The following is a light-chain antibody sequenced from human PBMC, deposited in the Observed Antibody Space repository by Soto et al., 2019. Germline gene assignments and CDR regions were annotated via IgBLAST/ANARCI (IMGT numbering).Light chain of an antibody. V-gene: IGKV3-20*01. CDR3: QQFGSLGT. Sequence: EVVLTQSPGTLSLSPGESATLSCRTSQTVSSSFLAWYQQKPGQAPRLLMFDAPNRATDILVRFSGSGSGTDFTLTIGRLGPEDFAVYYCQQFGSLGTFGQGTKVEIK. CDR2: DAP. CDR1: QTVSSSF. J-gene: IGKJ1*01.